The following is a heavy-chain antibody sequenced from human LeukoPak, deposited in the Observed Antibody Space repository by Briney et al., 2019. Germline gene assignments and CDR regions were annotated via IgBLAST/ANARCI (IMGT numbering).Heavy chain of an antibody. Sequence: GGSLRLSCAASGFTFSSYSMNWVRQAPGKGLEWVSSISSSSSYIYYADSVKGRFTISRDNAKNSLYLQMNSLRAEDTAVYYCARDRGIVSYYYYMDVWGKGTTVTVSS. J-gene: IGHJ6*03. CDR3: ARDRGIVSYYYYMDV. CDR1: GFTFSSYS. D-gene: IGHD3-22*01. CDR2: ISSSSSYI. V-gene: IGHV3-21*01.